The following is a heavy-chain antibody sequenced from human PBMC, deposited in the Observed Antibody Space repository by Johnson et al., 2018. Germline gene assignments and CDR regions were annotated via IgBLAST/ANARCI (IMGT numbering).Heavy chain of an antibody. CDR1: GFIFGDFA. CDR2: IRSKTFGGTT. V-gene: IGHV3-49*05. J-gene: IGHJ6*02. Sequence: VQLVESGGGLVKPGRSLRLSCTASGFIFGDFAMNWFRQAPGKGLEWVSFIRSKTFGGTTKYAASVKGRFSISRDDSKSIAYLQMKSRKTEDTAVYFCTRDAEWWSGGVDVWGQGTTVTVSS. D-gene: IGHD2-15*01. CDR3: TRDAEWWSGGVDV.